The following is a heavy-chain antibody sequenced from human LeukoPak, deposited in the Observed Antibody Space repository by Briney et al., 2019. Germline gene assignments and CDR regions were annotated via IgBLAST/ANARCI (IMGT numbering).Heavy chain of an antibody. D-gene: IGHD1-14*01. J-gene: IGHJ4*02. V-gene: IGHV3-33*01. CDR2: IWYDGSQR. Sequence: GGSLRHSCVASGFIFSTYGLHWVRQSPGRGLEWVAVIWYDGSQRYYADSVKGRFTISRDDSQNTIYLQMDSLRAEDTAVYYCATSSPRNYFDHWGQGTLVTVSS. CDR3: ATSSPRNYFDH. CDR1: GFIFSTYG.